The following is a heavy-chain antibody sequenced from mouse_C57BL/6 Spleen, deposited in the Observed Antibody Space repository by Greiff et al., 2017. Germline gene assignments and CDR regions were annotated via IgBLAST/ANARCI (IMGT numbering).Heavy chain of an antibody. D-gene: IGHD1-1*01. Sequence: VQLQQPGAELVKPGASVKLSCKASGYTFTSYWMQWVKQRPGQGLEWIGEIDPSDSYTNYNQKFKGKATLTVDTSSSTAYMQLSSLTSEDSAVYYCARRVTTVVATGDWGQGTSVTVSS. J-gene: IGHJ4*01. CDR3: ARRVTTVVATGD. CDR1: GYTFTSYW. CDR2: IDPSDSYT. V-gene: IGHV1-50*01.